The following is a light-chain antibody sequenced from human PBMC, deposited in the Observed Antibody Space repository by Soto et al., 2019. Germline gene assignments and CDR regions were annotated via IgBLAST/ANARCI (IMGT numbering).Light chain of an antibody. V-gene: IGLV2-14*01. J-gene: IGLJ1*01. Sequence: SVLTQPASVSGSLGQSITISCSGTSSDVGAYNYVSWYQQYPGKAPKLMIYHVTDRPSGVSNRFSGSKSGNTASLTISGLQAEDEADYYCCSYTTSNTFVFGTGTKVTVL. CDR2: HVT. CDR3: CSYTTSNTFV. CDR1: SSDVGAYNY.